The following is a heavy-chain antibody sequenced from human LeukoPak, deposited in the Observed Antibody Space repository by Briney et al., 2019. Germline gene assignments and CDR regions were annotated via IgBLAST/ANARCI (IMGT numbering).Heavy chain of an antibody. CDR1: GGSISSSSYY. Sequence: GSLRLSCTVSGGSISSSSYYWGWIRQPPGKGLEWIGSIYYSGSTYYNPSLKSRVTISVDTSKNQFSLKLSSVTAADTAVYYCARQLGFSFDYWGQGTLVTVSS. CDR3: ARQLGFSFDY. V-gene: IGHV4-39*01. J-gene: IGHJ4*02. D-gene: IGHD7-27*01. CDR2: IYYSGST.